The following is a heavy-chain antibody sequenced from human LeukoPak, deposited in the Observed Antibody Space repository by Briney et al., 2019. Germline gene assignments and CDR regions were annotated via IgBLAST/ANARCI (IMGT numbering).Heavy chain of an antibody. CDR3: AKGGDIVVVPAASFDY. CDR2: IRYDGSNK. D-gene: IGHD2-2*01. V-gene: IGHV3-30*02. CDR1: GLTFSSYG. Sequence: LAGGSLRLSCAASGLTFSSYGMHWVRQAPGKGLEWVAFIRYDGSNKYYADSVKGRFTISRDNSKNTLYLQMNSLRAEDTAVYYCAKGGDIVVVPAASFDYWGQGTLVTVSS. J-gene: IGHJ4*02.